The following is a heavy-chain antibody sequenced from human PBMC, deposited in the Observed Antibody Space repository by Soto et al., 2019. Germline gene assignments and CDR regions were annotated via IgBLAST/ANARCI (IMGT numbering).Heavy chain of an antibody. CDR1: GGTFTSYA. Sequence: QVQLVLSGAEVKKPGSSVKVSCKASGGTFTSYAISWVRQAPGQGLEWMGGIIPIFGITNYAQKFQGRVTITADESTSTAYMELSSLRSEDTAVYYCARGYGYSSGRLSHSDYWGQGTLVTVSS. CDR2: IIPIFGIT. D-gene: IGHD6-19*01. CDR3: ARGYGYSSGRLSHSDY. V-gene: IGHV1-69*01. J-gene: IGHJ4*02.